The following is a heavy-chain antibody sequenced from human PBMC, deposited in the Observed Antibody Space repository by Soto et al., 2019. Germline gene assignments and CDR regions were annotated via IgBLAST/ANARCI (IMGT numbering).Heavy chain of an antibody. V-gene: IGHV1-46*01. CDR2: INPRGGST. CDR3: ARGGSLYWYFDL. J-gene: IGHJ2*01. CDR1: GYTFTSYY. D-gene: IGHD1-26*01. Sequence: ASVKVSCKASGYTFTSYYMHWVRQAPGQGLEWMGIINPRGGSTSYAQKFQGRVTITRDTSASTAYMELSSLRSEDTAVYYCARGGSLYWYFDLWGRGTLVTVSS.